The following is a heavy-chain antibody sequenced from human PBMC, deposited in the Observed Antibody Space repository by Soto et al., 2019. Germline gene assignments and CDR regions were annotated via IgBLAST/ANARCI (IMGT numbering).Heavy chain of an antibody. CDR3: ARRYCSGASCYFDD. CDR2: IKQEGSEK. CDR1: TFTFRINR. V-gene: IGHV3-7*01. Sequence: GGSLRLSCVDSTFTFRINRMSWVRQAQGKGLEWVANIKQEGSEKYYVDSVKGRFTISRDNAKNSLFLQMNSLRAEDTALYYCARRYCSGASCYFDDWGQGTLVTVSS. D-gene: IGHD2-15*01. J-gene: IGHJ4*02.